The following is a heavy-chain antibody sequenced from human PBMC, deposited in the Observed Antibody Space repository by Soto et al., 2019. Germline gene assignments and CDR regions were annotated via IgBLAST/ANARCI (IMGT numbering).Heavy chain of an antibody. CDR1: GFTFSNAW. CDR2: IKSKTDGGTT. Sequence: GGSLRLSCAASGFTFSNAWMSWVRQAPGKGLEWVGRIKSKTDGGTTDYAAPVKGRFTISRDDSKNTLYLQMNSLKTEDTAVYYYTTDNLVLWFGESDYWGQGTLVTVSS. J-gene: IGHJ4*02. V-gene: IGHV3-15*01. CDR3: TTDNLVLWFGESDY. D-gene: IGHD3-10*01.